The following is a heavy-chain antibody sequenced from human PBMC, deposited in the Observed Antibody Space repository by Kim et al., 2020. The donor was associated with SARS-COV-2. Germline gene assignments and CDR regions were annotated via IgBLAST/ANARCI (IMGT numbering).Heavy chain of an antibody. D-gene: IGHD5-12*01. Sequence: KYYADSVKGRFTISRDNSKSTLYLQMNSLRAEDTAVYYCAKDHIDYYMDVWGKGTTVTVSS. CDR3: AKDHIDYYMDV. V-gene: IGHV3-30*02. J-gene: IGHJ6*03. CDR2: K.